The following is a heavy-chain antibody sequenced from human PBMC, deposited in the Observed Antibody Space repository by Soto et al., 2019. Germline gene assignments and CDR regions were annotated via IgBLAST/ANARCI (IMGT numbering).Heavy chain of an antibody. J-gene: IGHJ5*02. CDR3: ASHKTAVADAYNWFDP. CDR1: GGSISSSSYY. Sequence: SETLSLTCTVSGGSISSSSYYWGWIRQPPGKGLEWIGSIYYSGSTYYNPSLKSRVTISVDTSKNQFSLKLSSVTAADTAVYYCASHKTAVADAYNWFDPWGQGTLVTVSS. V-gene: IGHV4-39*01. D-gene: IGHD6-19*01. CDR2: IYYSGST.